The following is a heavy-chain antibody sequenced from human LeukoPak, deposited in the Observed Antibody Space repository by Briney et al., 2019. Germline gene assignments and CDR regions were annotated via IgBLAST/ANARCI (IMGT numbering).Heavy chain of an antibody. J-gene: IGHJ4*02. V-gene: IGHV3-48*03. Sequence: PGGSLRLSCAASGFTFSSYEMNWVRQAPGKGLEWVSYISSSGSTIYYADSVKGRFTISRDNAKNSLYLQMNSLRAEDTAVYYCARTPKQLWFDYWGQGTLVTVSS. D-gene: IGHD5-18*01. CDR1: GFTFSSYE. CDR3: ARTPKQLWFDY. CDR2: ISSSGSTI.